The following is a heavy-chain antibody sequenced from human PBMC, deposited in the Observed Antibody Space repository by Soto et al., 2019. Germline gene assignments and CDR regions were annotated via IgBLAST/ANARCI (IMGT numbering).Heavy chain of an antibody. CDR2: INTDGSST. CDR3: ALLGYCSSTTCSGMGY. D-gene: IGHD2-2*01. J-gene: IGHJ4*02. CDR1: GFTFHSYW. Sequence: EVQLVESGGGLVQPGGSLRLSCVASGFTFHSYWMHWVRQAPEKGLVWVSRINTDGSSTSYADSVKGRFTISRDNAKNTLYLQLNSLRAEDTAVYYCALLGYCSSTTCSGMGYWGQGTLVTVSS. V-gene: IGHV3-74*01.